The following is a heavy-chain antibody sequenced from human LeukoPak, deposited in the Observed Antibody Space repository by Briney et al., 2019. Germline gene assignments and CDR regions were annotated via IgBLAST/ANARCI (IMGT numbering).Heavy chain of an antibody. CDR3: ARYSYSGYEFDY. V-gene: IGHV4-59*01. D-gene: IGHD5-12*01. CDR2: VHYSGST. J-gene: IGHJ4*02. CDR1: GGSISGYY. Sequence: SETLSLTCTVSGGSISGYYWSWIRQPPGKGLEWIGFVHYSGSTNYNPSLKSRVTISVDTSKNQFSLKLNSVTAADTAVYYCARYSYSGYEFDYWGQGPLVTVSS.